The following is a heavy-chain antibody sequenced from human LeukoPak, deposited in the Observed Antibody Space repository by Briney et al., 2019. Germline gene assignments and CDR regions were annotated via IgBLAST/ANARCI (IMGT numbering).Heavy chain of an antibody. CDR1: GFPFDEHA. CDR3: AKDRGGGSQLGDAYDV. D-gene: IGHD3-10*01. J-gene: IGHJ3*01. V-gene: IGHV3-9*01. CDR2: ISYSSETI. Sequence: GGSLRLSCAASGFPFDEHAMHWVRQGPGKGLEWVSGISYSSETIGYVDSVKGRFIISRDNVRKSLYLQMNSLRIEDTALYYCAKDRGGGSQLGDAYDVWGQGTMVSVSA.